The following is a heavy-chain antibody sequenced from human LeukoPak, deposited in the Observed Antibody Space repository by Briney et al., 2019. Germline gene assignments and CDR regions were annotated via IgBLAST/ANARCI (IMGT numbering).Heavy chain of an antibody. D-gene: IGHD3-16*01. CDR1: GGTFSSYA. CDR3: ARDWAGNWFDP. Sequence: GASVKVSCKASGGTFSSYAISWVRQAPGQGLEWMGRIIPILGIANYAQKFQGRVTITADKSTSTAYMELSSLRSEDTAVYYCARDWAGNWFDPWGQGTLVTVSS. J-gene: IGHJ5*02. V-gene: IGHV1-69*04. CDR2: IIPILGIA.